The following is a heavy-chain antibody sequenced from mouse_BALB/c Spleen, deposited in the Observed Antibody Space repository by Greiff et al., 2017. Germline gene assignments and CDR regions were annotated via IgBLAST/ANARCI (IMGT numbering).Heavy chain of an antibody. CDR2: INPSNGGT. J-gene: IGHJ4*01. CDR1: GYTFTSYY. D-gene: IGHD4-1*01. Sequence: QVQLQQSGAELVKPGASVKLSCKASGYTFTSYYMYWVKQRPGQGLEWIGEINPSNGGTNFNEKFKSKATLTVDKSSSTAYMQLSSLTSEDSAVYYCTRACLNWDNYAMDYWGQGTSVTVSS. CDR3: TRACLNWDNYAMDY. V-gene: IGHV1S81*02.